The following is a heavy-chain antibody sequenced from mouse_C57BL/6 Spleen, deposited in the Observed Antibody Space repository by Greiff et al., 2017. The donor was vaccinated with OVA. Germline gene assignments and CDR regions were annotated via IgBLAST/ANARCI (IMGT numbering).Heavy chain of an antibody. D-gene: IGHD1-1*01. CDR1: GFTFSDYG. CDR2: ISSGSSTI. V-gene: IGHV5-17*01. Sequence: EVQLVESGGGLVKPGGSLKLSCAASGFTFSDYGMHWVRQAPEKGLEWVAYISSGSSTIYYADTVKGRFTISRDNAKNTRFLQMTSLRSEDTAMYYCARDSSSLGYFDVWGTGTTVTVSS. J-gene: IGHJ1*03. CDR3: ARDSSSLGYFDV.